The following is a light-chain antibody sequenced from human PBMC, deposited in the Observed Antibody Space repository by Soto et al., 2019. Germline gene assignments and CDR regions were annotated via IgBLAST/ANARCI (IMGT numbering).Light chain of an antibody. J-gene: IGLJ3*02. V-gene: IGLV2-23*01. CDR2: AGS. Sequence: QSALTQPASASGSPGQSITVSCTGTSSDIGSYNLVSWYQHHPGKAPKLMIYAGSKRPSGVSSRFSGSKSGNTASLTISGLQAEDEADYYCCSYAGSSTVLFGGGTKLTVL. CDR3: CSYAGSSTVL. CDR1: SSDIGSYNL.